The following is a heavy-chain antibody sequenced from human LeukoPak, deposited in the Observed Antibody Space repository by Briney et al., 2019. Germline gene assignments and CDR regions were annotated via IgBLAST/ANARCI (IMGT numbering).Heavy chain of an antibody. CDR2: INHSGST. Sequence: PSETLSLTCAVSGGSFSGYYWSWIRQPPGKGLEWIGEINHSGSTNYNPSLKSRVTISIGTSKTQFYLRMSPLTAADTAVYYCARGGSSWYVDYWGQGTLVTVSS. V-gene: IGHV4-34*01. D-gene: IGHD6-6*01. CDR1: GGSFSGYY. CDR3: ARGGSSWYVDY. J-gene: IGHJ4*02.